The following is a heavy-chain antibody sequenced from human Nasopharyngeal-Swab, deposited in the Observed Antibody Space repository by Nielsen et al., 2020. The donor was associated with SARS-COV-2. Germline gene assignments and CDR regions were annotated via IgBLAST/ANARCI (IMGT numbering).Heavy chain of an antibody. V-gene: IGHV4-39*07. CDR2: IYYSGST. D-gene: IGHD6-6*01. CDR3: ARDGAYSSSSPGDY. J-gene: IGHJ4*02. Sequence: RQAPGKGLEWIGSIYYSGSTYYNPSLKSRVTISVDTSKNQFSLKLSSETAADTAVYYCARDGAYSSSSPGDYWGQGTLVTVSS.